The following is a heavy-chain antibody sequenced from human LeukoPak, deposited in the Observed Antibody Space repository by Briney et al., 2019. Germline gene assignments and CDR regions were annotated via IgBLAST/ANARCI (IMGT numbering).Heavy chain of an antibody. CDR1: GFTVSSNY. J-gene: IGHJ6*02. V-gene: IGHV3-53*01. CDR3: ATAVYYYYGMDV. Sequence: GGSLRLSCAASGFTVSSNYMSWVRQAPGKGLGWVSVIYSGGSTYYADSVKGRFTISRDNSKNTLYLQMNSLRAEDTAVYYCATAVYYYYGMDVWGQGTTVTVSS. CDR2: IYSGGST.